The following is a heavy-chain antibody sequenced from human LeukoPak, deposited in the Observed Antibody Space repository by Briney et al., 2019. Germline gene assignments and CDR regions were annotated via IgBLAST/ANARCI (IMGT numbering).Heavy chain of an antibody. CDR2: ISSSSSTI. J-gene: IGHJ5*02. D-gene: IGHD1-26*01. V-gene: IGHV3-48*04. CDR1: GFTFSNAW. Sequence: GGSLRLSCAASGFTFSNAWMSWVRQAPGKGLEWVSYISSSSSTIYYADSVKGRFTISRDNAKNSLYLQMNSLRAEDTAVYYCVRRPGLVGASNWFDPWGQGTLVTVSS. CDR3: VRRPGLVGASNWFDP.